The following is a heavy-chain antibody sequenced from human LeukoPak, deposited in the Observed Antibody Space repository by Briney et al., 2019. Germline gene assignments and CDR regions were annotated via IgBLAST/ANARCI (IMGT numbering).Heavy chain of an antibody. CDR1: VFTFSSYA. CDR2: ISYDGSNK. Sequence: GRSLRLSCAASVFTFSSYAMHWVRQAPGKGLEWVAVISYDGSNKYYADSVKGRFTISRDNSKNTLYLQMNSLRAEDTAVYYCARDGGDCSSTSCYPWFDPWGQGTLVTVSS. V-gene: IGHV3-30-3*01. D-gene: IGHD2-2*01. J-gene: IGHJ5*02. CDR3: ARDGGDCSSTSCYPWFDP.